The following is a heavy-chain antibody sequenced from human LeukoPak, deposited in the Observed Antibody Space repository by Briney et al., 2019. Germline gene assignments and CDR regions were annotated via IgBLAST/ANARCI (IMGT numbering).Heavy chain of an antibody. D-gene: IGHD2-21*01. Sequence: GGSLRLSCAASGFTFSDYYMSWIRQAPGKGLEWVSYISSSGSTIYYADSVKGRFTISRDNAKNSLYLQMTSLRAEDTAVYYCARIPYYYYYYMDVWGKGTTVTVSS. CDR1: GFTFSDYY. J-gene: IGHJ6*03. CDR2: ISSSGSTI. V-gene: IGHV3-11*04. CDR3: ARIPYYYYYYMDV.